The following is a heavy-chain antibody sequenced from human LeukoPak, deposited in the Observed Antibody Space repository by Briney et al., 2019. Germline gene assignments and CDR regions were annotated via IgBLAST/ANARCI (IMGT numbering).Heavy chain of an antibody. V-gene: IGHV4-59*01. CDR1: GGFISSYY. Sequence: SETLSLTCTVSGGFISSYYWSWIRQPRGKGLEWIGSIYYCGSTNYSPSVKSRVTISVDTSKNHFSLKLTSVTAADTAVYYCAAGSNGLDVWGQGTTVTVSS. D-gene: IGHD3-10*01. CDR3: AAGSNGLDV. CDR2: IYYCGST. J-gene: IGHJ6*02.